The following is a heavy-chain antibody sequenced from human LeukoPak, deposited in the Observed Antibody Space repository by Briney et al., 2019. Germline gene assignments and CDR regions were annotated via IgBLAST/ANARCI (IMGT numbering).Heavy chain of an antibody. CDR3: AKDKAGTLFDY. CDR1: GFTFSSYG. Sequence: GGSLRLSCAASGFTFSSYGMHWVGRAPGRGLEGVAVISYDGSNKYYADSVKGRFTISRDNSKNTLYLQMNSLRAEDTAVYYCAKDKAGTLFDYWGQGTLVTVSS. V-gene: IGHV3-30*18. CDR2: ISYDGSNK. J-gene: IGHJ4*02.